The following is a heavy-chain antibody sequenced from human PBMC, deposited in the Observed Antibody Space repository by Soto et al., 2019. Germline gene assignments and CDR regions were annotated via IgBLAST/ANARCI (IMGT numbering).Heavy chain of an antibody. CDR2: IFWVGGGT. CDR1: GSTIDDYA. J-gene: IGHJ4*02. D-gene: IGHD1-26*01. V-gene: IGHV3-9*01. Sequence: EVQVVESGGGLVQPGGSLTLSCVVSGSTIDDYAMHWVRQVSGKGLEWVSGIFWVGGGTGYADSVKGRFTISRDRAKNSLSLQMNSLRIEDTAVYYCGKDLSPVGLESWGQGTLVTVSS. CDR3: GKDLSPVGLES.